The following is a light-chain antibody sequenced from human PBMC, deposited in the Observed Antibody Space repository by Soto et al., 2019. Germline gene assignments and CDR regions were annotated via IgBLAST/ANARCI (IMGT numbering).Light chain of an antibody. J-gene: IGKJ5*01. CDR3: QQYGNSPIT. CDR2: DGF. V-gene: IGKV3D-20*01. Sequence: DIVLTQSPATLSLSPVERATLSCGASQSVSSSRLAWYQQKPALAPRLLIYDGFLRATGIPDRFSGSGSGTDFTLTISRLEPEDFAVYYCQQYGNSPITFGQGTRLEI. CDR1: QSVSSSR.